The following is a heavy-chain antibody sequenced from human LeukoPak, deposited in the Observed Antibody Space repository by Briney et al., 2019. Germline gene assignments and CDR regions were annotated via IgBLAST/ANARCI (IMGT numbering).Heavy chain of an antibody. CDR2: INPNSGGT. CDR1: GYTFTGYY. CDR3: ARDQDFWSGYGFDP. D-gene: IGHD3-3*01. Sequence: ASVKVSCKASGYTFTGYYMHWVRQAPGQGLEWMGWINPNSGGTNYAQKFQGRVTMTRDTSISTAYVELSRLRSDDTAVYYCARDQDFWSGYGFDPWGQGTLVTVSS. J-gene: IGHJ5*02. V-gene: IGHV1-2*02.